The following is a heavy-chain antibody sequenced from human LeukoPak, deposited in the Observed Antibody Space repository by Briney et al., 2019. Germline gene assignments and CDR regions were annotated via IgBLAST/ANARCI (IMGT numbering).Heavy chain of an antibody. CDR2: IIPIFGTA. CDR3: ASILGYCSGGSCFLDY. D-gene: IGHD2-15*01. CDR1: GGTFSSYA. J-gene: IGHJ4*02. V-gene: IGHV1-69*06. Sequence: SVKVSCKASGGTFSSYAISWVRQTPGQGLEWMGGIIPIFGTANYAQKFQGRVTITADKSTSTAYMELSSLRSEDTAVYYCASILGYCSGGSCFLDYWGQGTLVTVSS.